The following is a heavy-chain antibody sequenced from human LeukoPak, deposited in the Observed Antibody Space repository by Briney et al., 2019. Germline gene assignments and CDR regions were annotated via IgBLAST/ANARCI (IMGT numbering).Heavy chain of an antibody. D-gene: IGHD6-19*01. CDR2: VHLDGRT. CDR3: ARWYSSGWAFDY. J-gene: IGHJ4*02. V-gene: IGHV4-4*02. CDR1: GGSISSTNW. Sequence: KASETLSLTCGVSGGSISSTNWWTWIRQPPGKGLEWIGEVHLDGRTNYNPSLESRLTMSVDLSENHISLKLTSVTAADTAVYYCARWYSSGWAFDYWGQGTLVTVSS.